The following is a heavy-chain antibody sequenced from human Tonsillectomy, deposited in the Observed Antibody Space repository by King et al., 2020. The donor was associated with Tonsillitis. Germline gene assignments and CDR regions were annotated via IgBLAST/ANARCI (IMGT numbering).Heavy chain of an antibody. CDR3: AKPQAGTDAFDI. D-gene: IGHD6-13*01. J-gene: IGHJ3*02. CDR1: EFTFSSYG. CDR2: ISYDGSNE. Sequence: VQLVESGGGVVQPGRCLRLSCAASEFTFSSYGMHWVRQAPGKGLEWVAVISYDGSNEDYADSVKGRFTISRDNSKNTLYLQMNSLRAEDTAVYYCAKPQAGTDAFDIWGQGTMVTVSS. V-gene: IGHV3-30*18.